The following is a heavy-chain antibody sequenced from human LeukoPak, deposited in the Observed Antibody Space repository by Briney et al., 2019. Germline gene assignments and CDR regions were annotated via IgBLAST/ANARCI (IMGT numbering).Heavy chain of an antibody. CDR3: ARSTAAGTRYYYYYYYMDV. CDR2: IYYSGST. D-gene: IGHD6-13*01. J-gene: IGHJ6*03. CDR1: GGSISSSSYY. V-gene: IGHV4-39*07. Sequence: SETLSLTCTVSGGSISSSSYYWGWIRQPPGKGLEWIGSIYYSGSTYYNPSLKSRVTISVDTSKNQFSLKLSSVTAADTAVYYCARSTAAGTRYYYYYYYMDVWGKGTTVTISS.